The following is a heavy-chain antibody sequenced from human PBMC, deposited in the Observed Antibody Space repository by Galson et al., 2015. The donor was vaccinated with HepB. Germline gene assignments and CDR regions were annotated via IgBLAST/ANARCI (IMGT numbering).Heavy chain of an antibody. CDR1: GDSVSSSTAA. V-gene: IGHV6-1*01. D-gene: IGHD3-22*01. CDR3: ARDSFYDNTGYPVPRNFGVDV. CDR2: TYYRSKWYN. Sequence: CAISGDSVSSSTAARNWIRQSPSRGLEWLGRTYYRSKWYNDYAVSVKSRLTINPDTSKNQFSLQLSSVTPDDTAVYYCARDSFYDNTGYPVPRNFGVDVWGQGTTVTVSS. J-gene: IGHJ6*02.